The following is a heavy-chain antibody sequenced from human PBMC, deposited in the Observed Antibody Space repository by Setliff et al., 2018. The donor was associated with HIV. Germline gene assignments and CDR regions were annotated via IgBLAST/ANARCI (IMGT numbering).Heavy chain of an antibody. V-gene: IGHV4-61*03. CDR3: AQLGMVDDFDY. CDR1: GDYVSSRSYY. D-gene: IGHD1-1*01. J-gene: IGHJ4*02. Sequence: SETLSLTCTVSGDYVSSRSYYWSWIRQPPGKGLEWIGYIYYSGSTNYNPSLKSRVTISVDTSKNHFSLKLRSVTAADTAVYYCAQLGMVDDFDYWGQGTLVTVSS. CDR2: IYYSGST.